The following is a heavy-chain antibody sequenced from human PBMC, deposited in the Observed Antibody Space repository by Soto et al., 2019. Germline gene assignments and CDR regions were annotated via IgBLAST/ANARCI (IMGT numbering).Heavy chain of an antibody. CDR2: ISGSGGST. V-gene: IGHV3-23*01. Sequence: EVQLLESGGGLVQPGGSLRLSCAASGFTFSSYAMSWVRQAPGKGLEWVSAISGSGGSTYYADSVKGRFTISRDNSKNTLYVQMNSLRAEDTAVYYCAKVAYYDFWSGYYESCYFYYWGQGTLVTVSS. CDR1: GFTFSSYA. CDR3: AKVAYYDFWSGYYESCYFYY. D-gene: IGHD3-3*01. J-gene: IGHJ4*02.